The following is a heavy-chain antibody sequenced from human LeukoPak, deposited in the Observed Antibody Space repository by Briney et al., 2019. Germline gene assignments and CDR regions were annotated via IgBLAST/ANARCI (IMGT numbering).Heavy chain of an antibody. J-gene: IGHJ4*02. CDR3: ARETTVTALDY. CDR1: GFTFSSYA. V-gene: IGHV3-30-3*01. Sequence: GGSLRLSCAASGFTFSSYAMHWVRQAPGKGLEWVAVISYDGSNKYYADSVKGRFTISRDNSKNTLYLQMNSLRAEDTAVYYCARETTVTALDYWGQGTLVTVSS. CDR2: ISYDGSNK. D-gene: IGHD4-17*01.